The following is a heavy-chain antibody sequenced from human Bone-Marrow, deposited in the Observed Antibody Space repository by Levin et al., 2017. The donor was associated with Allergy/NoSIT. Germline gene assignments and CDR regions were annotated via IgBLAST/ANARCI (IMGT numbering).Heavy chain of an antibody. J-gene: IGHJ5*02. CDR3: AASVGRRDWFNP. D-gene: IGHD1-26*01. CDR1: GTSIDTYY. Sequence: SETLSLTCTVSGTSIDTYYWSWIRQPPGKKLEWIGYIYHIGITKYNPSLKSRATISLDTSKSQFYLRLTSVTAADTAVYYCAASVGRRDWFNPWGRGALVTVSS. V-gene: IGHV4-59*12. CDR2: IYHIGIT.